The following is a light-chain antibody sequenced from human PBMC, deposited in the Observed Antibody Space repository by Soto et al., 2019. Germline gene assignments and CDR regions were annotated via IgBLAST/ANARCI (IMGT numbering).Light chain of an antibody. V-gene: IGKV3-15*01. Sequence: EIVMTQSPATLSVSPGERATLSCRASQSVSTNLAWYQQKPGQAPRLLIYATSTRATGIPDRFTGSGSGTKFTLTLSSLQSEDFAVYHCQQYDNKPPIPFGQGTRLEIK. CDR2: ATS. CDR3: QQYDNKPPIP. J-gene: IGKJ5*01. CDR1: QSVSTN.